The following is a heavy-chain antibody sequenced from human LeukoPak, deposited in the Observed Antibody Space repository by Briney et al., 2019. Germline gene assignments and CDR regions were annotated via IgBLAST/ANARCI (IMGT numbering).Heavy chain of an antibody. V-gene: IGHV3-33*01. CDR3: ARDRRIAAAAAFDY. Sequence: PGGSLRLSCAASGFTFSSYGMHWVRQAPGKGLEWVAVIWYDGSNKYYADSVKGRFTISRDNSKNTLYLQMNSLRAEDTAVYYCARDRRIAAAAAFDYWGQGTLVTVSS. J-gene: IGHJ4*02. CDR1: GFTFSSYG. D-gene: IGHD6-13*01. CDR2: IWYDGSNK.